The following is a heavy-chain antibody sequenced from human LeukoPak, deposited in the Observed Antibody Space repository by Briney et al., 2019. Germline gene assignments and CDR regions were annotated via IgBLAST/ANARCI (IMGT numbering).Heavy chain of an antibody. V-gene: IGHV3-23*01. CDR2: ISGSGGST. D-gene: IGHD5-18*01. Sequence: GGSLRLSCAASGFTFSSYAMSRVRQAPGKGLEWVSAISGSGGSTYYADSVKGRFTISRDNSKNTLYLQMNSLRAEDTAVYYCAKDLSGYSYGLFDYWGQGTLVTVSS. J-gene: IGHJ4*02. CDR3: AKDLSGYSYGLFDY. CDR1: GFTFSSYA.